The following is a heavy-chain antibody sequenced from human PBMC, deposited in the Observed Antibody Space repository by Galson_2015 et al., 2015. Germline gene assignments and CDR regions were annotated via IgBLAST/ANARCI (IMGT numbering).Heavy chain of an antibody. CDR3: ARDLCSSASCYADY. V-gene: IGHV4-31*03. CDR2: IYYSGSA. Sequence: TLSLTCTVSGGSISSGGYYWSWIRQHPGKGLEWIGYIYYSGSAYYNPSLKSRVTISVDTSKNQFSLKLSSVTAADTAVYYCARDLCSSASCYADYWGQGTLVTVSS. CDR1: GGSISSGGYY. D-gene: IGHD2-2*01. J-gene: IGHJ4*02.